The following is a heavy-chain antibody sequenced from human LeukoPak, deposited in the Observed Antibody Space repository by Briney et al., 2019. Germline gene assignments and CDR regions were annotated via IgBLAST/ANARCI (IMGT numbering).Heavy chain of an antibody. CDR2: IYYSGST. Sequence: SETLSLTCTVSGGSISSYFWSWIRQPPGKGLEWIGYIYYSGSTYYNPSLKSRVTISVDTSKNQISLKLSSVTAADTAVYYCASFYQAYYFDFWGQGTLATVSS. CDR1: GGSISSYF. CDR3: ASFYQAYYFDF. V-gene: IGHV4-59*08. D-gene: IGHD2-21*01. J-gene: IGHJ4*02.